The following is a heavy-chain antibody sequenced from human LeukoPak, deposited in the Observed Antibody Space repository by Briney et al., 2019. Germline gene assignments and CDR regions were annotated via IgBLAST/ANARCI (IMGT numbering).Heavy chain of an antibody. CDR1: GFTFSSYA. J-gene: IGHJ4*02. CDR2: ISGSGSST. Sequence: GGSLRLSCAASGFTFSSYAMSRVRQAPGKGLEWVSGISGSGSSTYYADSVKGRFTISRDNSKNTLNLQMNSLRAEDTAVYYCANHSDTAMVYAYWGQGTLVTVSS. V-gene: IGHV3-23*01. CDR3: ANHSDTAMVYAY. D-gene: IGHD5-18*01.